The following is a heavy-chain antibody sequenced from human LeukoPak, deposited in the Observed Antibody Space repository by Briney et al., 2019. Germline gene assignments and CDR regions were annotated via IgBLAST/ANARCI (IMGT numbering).Heavy chain of an antibody. Sequence: GGSLRLSCAASGFTFSDYYMSWIRQAPGKGLEWVSYISSSGSTIYYADSVKGRFTISRDNAKNSLYLQMNSLRAEDTAEYYCAREEYYDILTGALIDAFDIWGQGTMVTVSS. V-gene: IGHV3-11*04. CDR3: AREEYYDILTGALIDAFDI. CDR2: ISSSGSTI. J-gene: IGHJ3*02. D-gene: IGHD3-9*01. CDR1: GFTFSDYY.